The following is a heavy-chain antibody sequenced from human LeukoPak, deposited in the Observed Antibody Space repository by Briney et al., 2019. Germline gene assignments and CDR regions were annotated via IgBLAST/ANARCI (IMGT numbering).Heavy chain of an antibody. D-gene: IGHD3-3*01. CDR1: GFTFSSYG. Sequence: TGGSLRLSCAASGFTFSSYGMHWVRQAPGKGLEWVAVIRYDGSNKYYADSVKGRFTISRDNSKNTLYLQMNSLRAEDTAVYYCAKGGPGDTIFGVVILPDYWGQGTLVTVSS. CDR2: IRYDGSNK. CDR3: AKGGPGDTIFGVVILPDY. J-gene: IGHJ4*02. V-gene: IGHV3-30*02.